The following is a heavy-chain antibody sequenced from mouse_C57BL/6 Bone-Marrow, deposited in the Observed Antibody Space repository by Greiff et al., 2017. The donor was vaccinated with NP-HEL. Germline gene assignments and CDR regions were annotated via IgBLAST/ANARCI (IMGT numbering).Heavy chain of an antibody. V-gene: IGHV3-6*01. D-gene: IGHD1-1*01. J-gene: IGHJ1*03. CDR2: ISYDGSN. Sequence: EVQLVESGPGLVKPSQSLSLTCSVTGYSITSGYYWNWIRQFPGNKLEWMGYISYDGSNNYNPSLKNRISITRDTSKNQFFLKLNSVTTEDTATYYCARPTVVTFDVWGTGTTVTVSS. CDR3: ARPTVVTFDV. CDR1: GYSITSGYY.